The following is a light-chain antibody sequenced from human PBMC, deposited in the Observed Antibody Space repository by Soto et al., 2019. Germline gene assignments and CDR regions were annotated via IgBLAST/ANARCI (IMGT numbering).Light chain of an antibody. CDR2: DAS. CDR1: QSVSSSY. V-gene: IGKV3D-20*02. Sequence: EIVLTQSPGTLSLSPGERATLSCRASQSVSSSYLAWYQQKPGQAPRLLIYDASNRATGIPARFSGSGSGTDFTLTISSLEPEDFAVYYCQQRSNWPPTSGQGTRLEIK. J-gene: IGKJ5*01. CDR3: QQRSNWPPT.